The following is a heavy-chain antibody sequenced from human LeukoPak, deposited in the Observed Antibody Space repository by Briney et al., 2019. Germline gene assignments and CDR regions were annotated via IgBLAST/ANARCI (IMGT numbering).Heavy chain of an antibody. V-gene: IGHV1-2*02. CDR2: INPNTGGT. J-gene: IGHJ4*02. CDR1: GYTFTDYY. CDR3: ARALVGEMATIWNY. D-gene: IGHD5-24*01. Sequence: GASVKVSCKASGYTFTDYYMHWVRQAPGQGLEWMAWINPNTGGTKYAQKFQGRVTMTMDTSISTAYMELSGLRSDDTALYYCARALVGEMATIWNYWGQGTLVTVSS.